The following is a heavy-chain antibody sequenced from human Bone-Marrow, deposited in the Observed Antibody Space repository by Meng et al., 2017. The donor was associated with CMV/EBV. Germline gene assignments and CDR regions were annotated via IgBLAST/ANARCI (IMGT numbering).Heavy chain of an antibody. Sequence: SVKVSCKASGYTFTNYGISWVRQAPGQGLEWMGGIIPIFGTANYAQKFQGRVTITTDESTSTAYMELSSLRSEDTAVYYCARETGAAGLLDPWGQGTLVTVSS. V-gene: IGHV1-69*05. CDR2: IIPIFGTA. CDR1: GYTFTNYG. D-gene: IGHD6-13*01. J-gene: IGHJ5*02. CDR3: ARETGAAGLLDP.